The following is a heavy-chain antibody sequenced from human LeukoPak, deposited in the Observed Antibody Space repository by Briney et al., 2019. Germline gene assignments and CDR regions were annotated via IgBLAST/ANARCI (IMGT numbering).Heavy chain of an antibody. V-gene: IGHV4-59*12. CDR2: IYYSGTT. D-gene: IGHD3-22*01. J-gene: IGHJ4*02. Sequence: NPSETLSPTCTVSGGPISDNYWSWIRQPPGKGLEWIGYIYYSGTTNYNPSLKSRVTISVDTSKNHFSLRLSSVTAADTAVYYCARGSEEGYANYYDSSGYYLYFDYWGQGTLVTVSS. CDR3: ARGSEEGYANYYDSSGYYLYFDY. CDR1: GGPISDNY.